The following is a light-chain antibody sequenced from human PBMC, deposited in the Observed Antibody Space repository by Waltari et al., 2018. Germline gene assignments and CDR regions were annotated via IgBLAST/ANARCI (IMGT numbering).Light chain of an antibody. CDR2: DNN. CDR3: GTWDSSLSIGV. CDR1: GSHIGTNS. V-gene: IGLV1-51*01. Sequence: QSVFTHPPSVSAAPGQKVTISCSGSGSHIGTNSVPWYQQRPGTSPKVVIYDNNRRPSGIPDRFSGSKSGTSATLGITGLQTGDEADYYCGTWDSSLSIGVFGGGTKLTVL. J-gene: IGLJ2*01.